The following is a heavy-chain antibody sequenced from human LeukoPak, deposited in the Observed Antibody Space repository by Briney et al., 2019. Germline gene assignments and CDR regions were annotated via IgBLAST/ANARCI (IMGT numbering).Heavy chain of an antibody. J-gene: IGHJ4*02. CDR2: INHSGST. Sequence: SETLSLTCAVYGGSFSGYYWSWIRQPPGKGLEWIGEINHSGSTNYNPSLKSRVTISVDTSKNQFSLKLSSVTAADTAVYYCASYDSSGTHYWGLGTLVTVSS. V-gene: IGHV4-34*01. CDR3: ASYDSSGTHY. D-gene: IGHD3-22*01. CDR1: GGSFSGYY.